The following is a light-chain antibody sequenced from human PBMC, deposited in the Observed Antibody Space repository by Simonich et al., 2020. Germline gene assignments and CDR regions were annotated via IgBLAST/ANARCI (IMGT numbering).Light chain of an antibody. CDR3: QQYDNLPIT. CDR2: DAS. V-gene: IGKV1-33*01. CDR1: QDISNY. J-gene: IGKJ5*01. Sequence: DIQMTQSPSSLSASVGDRVTITCQASQDISNYLNWYQQKPGKSPKLLIYDASNLETVVPSRFIGSGSGTDFTFTISSLQPEDIATYYCQQYDNLPITFGQGTRLEIK.